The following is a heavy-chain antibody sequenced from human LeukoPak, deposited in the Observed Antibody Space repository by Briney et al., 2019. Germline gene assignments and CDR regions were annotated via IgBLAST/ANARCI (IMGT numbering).Heavy chain of an antibody. CDR1: GFLFSRYA. Sequence: GGSLRLSCAASGFLFSRYAMSWVRQTPARGLEWVSSLRGNGETFYADSVKGRFTFSRDDSRNTVYLQLNNLRVEDTPIYYCAKANWVSDADAVWWGQGTLVTVSS. J-gene: IGHJ4*02. V-gene: IGHV3-23*01. CDR2: LRGNGET. D-gene: IGHD3-16*01. CDR3: AKANWVSDADAVW.